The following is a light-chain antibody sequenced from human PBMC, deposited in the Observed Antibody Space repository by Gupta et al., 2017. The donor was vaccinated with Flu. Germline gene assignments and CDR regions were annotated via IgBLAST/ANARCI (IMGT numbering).Light chain of an antibody. V-gene: IGLV3-19*01. Sequence: LRSYYASWYQQKPGQAPVLVIYGKNNRPPGIPDRFSGSSSGNTASLTITGAQAEDEADYYCNSRDSSGNLYVFGTGTKVTVL. CDR3: NSRDSSGNLYV. J-gene: IGLJ1*01. CDR2: GKN. CDR1: LRSYY.